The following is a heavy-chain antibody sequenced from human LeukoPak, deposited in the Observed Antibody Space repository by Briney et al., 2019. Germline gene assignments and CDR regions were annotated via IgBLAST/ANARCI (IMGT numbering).Heavy chain of an antibody. Sequence: SETLSLTCTVSGGSISSSSYYWGWIRQPPGKGLEWIGSIYYSGSTYYNPSLKSRVTISVDTSMNQFSLKLSSVTAADTAVYYCARGLNWNYKFDPWGQGTLVTVSS. J-gene: IGHJ5*02. CDR3: ARGLNWNYKFDP. CDR2: IYYSGST. D-gene: IGHD1-7*01. CDR1: GGSISSSSYY. V-gene: IGHV4-39*07.